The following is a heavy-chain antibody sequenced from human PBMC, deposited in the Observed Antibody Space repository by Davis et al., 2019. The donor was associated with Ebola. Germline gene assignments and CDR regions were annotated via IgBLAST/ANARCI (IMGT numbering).Heavy chain of an antibody. CDR1: GFTFSSYG. CDR2: ISYDGSNK. D-gene: IGHD4-17*01. Sequence: GESLKISCAASGFTFSSYGMHWVRQAPGKGLEWVAVISYDGSNKYYADSVKGRFTISRDNSKNTLYLQMNSLRAEDTAVYYCAREGRRDGDYGYGGYGMDVWGQGTTVTVSS. V-gene: IGHV3-30*03. CDR3: AREGRRDGDYGYGGYGMDV. J-gene: IGHJ6*02.